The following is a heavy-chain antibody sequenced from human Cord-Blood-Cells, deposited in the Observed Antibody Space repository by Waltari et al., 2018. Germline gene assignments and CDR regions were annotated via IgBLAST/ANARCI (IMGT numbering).Heavy chain of an antibody. J-gene: IGHJ5*02. Sequence: QVQLVQSGAEVKKPGASVKVSCKASGYTFTGYYMHWVRQAPGQGLGWMGWINPNSGGTNYAQKFKGRGTMTRDSSISTAYMELSRLRSEYTAVYYGARDVRDQLLYWFDPWGQGTLVTVSS. CDR2: INPNSGGT. V-gene: IGHV1-2*02. CDR1: GYTFTGYY. D-gene: IGHD2-2*01. CDR3: ARDVRDQLLYWFDP.